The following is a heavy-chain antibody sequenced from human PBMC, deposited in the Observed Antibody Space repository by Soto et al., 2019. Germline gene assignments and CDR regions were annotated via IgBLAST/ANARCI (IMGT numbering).Heavy chain of an antibody. J-gene: IGHJ6*03. CDR1: GGSFSGYY. CDR3: ARESCSSGSCYHRLYYYYYYMDV. D-gene: IGHD2-15*01. Sequence: PSETLSLTCAVYGGSFSGYYWSWIRQPPGKGLEWIGEINHSGSTNYNPSLKSRVTISVDTSKNQFSLKLSSVTAADTAVYYCARESCSSGSCYHRLYYYYYYMDVCGKWPTASVSS. CDR2: INHSGST. V-gene: IGHV4-34*01.